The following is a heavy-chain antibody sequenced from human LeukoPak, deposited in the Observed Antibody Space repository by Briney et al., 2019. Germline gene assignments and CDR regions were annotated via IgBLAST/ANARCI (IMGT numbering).Heavy chain of an antibody. Sequence: PGGSLRLFCAASGFTFSSYAMSWVRQARGKGLEWVSAISGSGGSTYYADAVKGRFTISRDNSKNTLYLQMNSLRAEDTAVYYCAKGTMVQGVISVFDYWGEGTLITVSA. CDR2: ISGSGGST. J-gene: IGHJ4*02. D-gene: IGHD3-10*01. CDR3: AKGTMVQGVISVFDY. V-gene: IGHV3-23*01. CDR1: GFTFSSYA.